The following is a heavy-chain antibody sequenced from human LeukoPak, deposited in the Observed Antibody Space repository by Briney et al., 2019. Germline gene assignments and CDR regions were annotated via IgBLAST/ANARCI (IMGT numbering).Heavy chain of an antibody. CDR2: IIPILGIA. Sequence: ASVKVSCKASGGTFSSYAISWVRQAPGQGLEWMGRIIPILGIANYAQKFQGRVTITADKSTSTAYMELSSLRSEDTAVYYCAREGVAAAGRPFDYWGQGTLVTVSS. CDR1: GGTFSSYA. CDR3: AREGVAAAGRPFDY. D-gene: IGHD6-13*01. V-gene: IGHV1-69*04. J-gene: IGHJ4*02.